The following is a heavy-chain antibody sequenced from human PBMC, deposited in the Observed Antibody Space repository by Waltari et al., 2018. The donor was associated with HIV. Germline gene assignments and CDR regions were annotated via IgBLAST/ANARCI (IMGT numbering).Heavy chain of an antibody. D-gene: IGHD6-6*01. CDR1: GYTFTVYY. CDR3: AREYSSSSRTGDY. J-gene: IGHJ4*02. CDR2: INPNSSGT. V-gene: IGHV1-2*02. Sequence: QVQLVQSGAEVKKPGASVKVSCKASGYTFTVYYMHWVRQAPGQGLDWIGCINPNSSGTSYAQKFQGRVTMTSDTSISTAYMELSRLRSDDTAVYYCAREYSSSSRTGDYWGQGTLVTVSS.